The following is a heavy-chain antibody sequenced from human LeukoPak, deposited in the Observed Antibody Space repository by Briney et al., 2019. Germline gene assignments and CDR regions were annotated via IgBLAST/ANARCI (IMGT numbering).Heavy chain of an antibody. CDR3: AKDLEAGTSGYSLDY. V-gene: IGHV3-30*02. D-gene: IGHD3-22*01. J-gene: IGHJ4*02. CDR1: GFSFRRYG. CDR2: IRNDGSDK. Sequence: GGSLRLSCAASGFSFRRYGMQWVRQAPGQGLEWVAFIRNDGSDKYYADSVRGRFTISRDNSKNSLHVQMNSLRVEHTGVYYCAKDLEAGTSGYSLDYWGQGTLVSVSS.